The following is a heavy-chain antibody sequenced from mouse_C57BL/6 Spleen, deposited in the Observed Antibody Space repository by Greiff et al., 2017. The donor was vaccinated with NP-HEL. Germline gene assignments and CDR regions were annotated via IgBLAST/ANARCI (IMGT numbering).Heavy chain of an antibody. CDR1: GYTFTDYY. J-gene: IGHJ4*01. Sequence: EVKLQQSGPELVKPGASVKISCKASGYTFTDYYMNWVKQSHGKSLEWIGDINPNNGGTSYNQKFKGKATLTVDKSSSTAYMELRSLTSEDSAVYYCARVRYYGSRGDMDYWGQGTSVTVSS. CDR3: ARVRYYGSRGDMDY. D-gene: IGHD1-1*01. CDR2: INPNNGGT. V-gene: IGHV1-26*01.